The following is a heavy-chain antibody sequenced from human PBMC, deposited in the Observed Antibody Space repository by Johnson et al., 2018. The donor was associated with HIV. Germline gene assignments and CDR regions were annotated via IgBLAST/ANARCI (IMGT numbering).Heavy chain of an antibody. CDR2: SGSGGST. CDR3: ARDRGGAAAGDFGAFDI. Sequence: VQLVESGGGLIQPGGSLRLSCAASGVNVSSSYMTWVRQAPGEGLEWVSAISGSGGSTYYADSVKGRFTISRDNSKNTLSLQMNSLRAEDTAVYYCARDRGGAAAGDFGAFDIWGQGTMVTVSS. J-gene: IGHJ3*02. CDR1: GVNVSSSY. V-gene: IGHV3-66*03. D-gene: IGHD6-13*01.